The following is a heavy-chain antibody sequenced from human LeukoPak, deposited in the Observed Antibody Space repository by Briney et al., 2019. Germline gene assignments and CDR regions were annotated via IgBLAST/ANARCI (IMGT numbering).Heavy chain of an antibody. J-gene: IGHJ4*02. D-gene: IGHD2-21*01. CDR3: AKDGLYFGGSTLIYYFDS. V-gene: IGHV3-23*01. CDR1: GFSFGGYA. Sequence: GGSLRLSCAASGFSFGGYAMTWVRQAPGKGLEWVSSITYNGAATYYLDSVKARFTISRDNSRSTLYLQMDSLTAEDTALYYCAKDGLYFGGSTLIYYFDSWGQGTLVAVSS. CDR2: ITYNGAAT.